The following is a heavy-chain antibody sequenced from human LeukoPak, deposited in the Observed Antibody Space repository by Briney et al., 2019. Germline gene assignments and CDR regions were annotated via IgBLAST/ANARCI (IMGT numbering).Heavy chain of an antibody. CDR2: IYYSGST. CDR1: GGSISSYY. V-gene: IGHV4-59*01. J-gene: IGHJ5*02. D-gene: IGHD1-26*01. CDR3: ARAVRVGASNWFDP. Sequence: SETLPLTCTVSGGSISSYYWSWIRQPPGKGLEWIGYIYYSGSTNYNPSLKNRVTISVDTSKNQFSLKLSSVTAADTAVYYCARAVRVGASNWFDPWGQGTLVTVSS.